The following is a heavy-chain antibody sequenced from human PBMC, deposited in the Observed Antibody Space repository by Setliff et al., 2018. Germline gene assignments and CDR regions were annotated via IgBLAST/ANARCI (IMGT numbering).Heavy chain of an antibody. V-gene: IGHV4-38-2*02. D-gene: IGHD6-6*01. CDR3: ARDRSDGLDSFDY. CDR1: GLPINSGYY. CDR2: VYHMYQSKTT. J-gene: IGHJ4*02. Sequence: PSETLSLTCAVSGLPINSGYYWGWIRQSPGKGLEWIGCVYHMYQSKTTYHNPSLKSRVTISLDTSKNQFSLKLTSVTVADSAVYYCARDRSDGLDSFDYWGQGAQVTVSS.